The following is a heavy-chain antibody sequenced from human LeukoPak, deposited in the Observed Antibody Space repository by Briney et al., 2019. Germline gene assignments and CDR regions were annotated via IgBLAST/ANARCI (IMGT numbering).Heavy chain of an antibody. Sequence: PSETLSLTCTVSGGSISSSSYYWGWIRQPPGKGLEWIGSIYYSGSTYYNPSLKSRVTISVDTSKNQFSLKLSSVTAADTAVYYCARVRDSSAVDYWGQGTLVTVSS. J-gene: IGHJ4*02. CDR3: ARVRDSSAVDY. CDR1: GGSISSSSYY. CDR2: IYYSGST. D-gene: IGHD3-22*01. V-gene: IGHV4-39*07.